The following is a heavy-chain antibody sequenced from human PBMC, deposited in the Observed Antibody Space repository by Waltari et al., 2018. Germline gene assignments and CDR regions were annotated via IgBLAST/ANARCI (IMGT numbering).Heavy chain of an antibody. CDR3: VTGLTTVTAKDYFDH. CDR2: IKQDGSEK. D-gene: IGHD4-17*01. Sequence: EVQLVESGGGSVQPGGSLGLSCAASGMTFSNYWMNWVRQAPGKGLEGVANIKQDGSEKNYVDSVEGRFSISRDNAQNSLYLQMNSLRAEDTAIYYCVTGLTTVTAKDYFDHWGQGALVTVS. V-gene: IGHV3-7*01. CDR1: GMTFSNYW. J-gene: IGHJ4*02.